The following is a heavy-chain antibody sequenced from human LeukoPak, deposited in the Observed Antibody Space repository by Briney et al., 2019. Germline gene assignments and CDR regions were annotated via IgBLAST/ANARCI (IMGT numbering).Heavy chain of an antibody. D-gene: IGHD1-26*01. J-gene: IGHJ4*02. CDR2: INPNSGAT. V-gene: IGHV1-2*06. CDR1: GYTFTGYY. CDR3: ATYSGSRGYFDY. Sequence: ASVKVSCKASGYTFTGYYMHWVRQAPGQGLEWMGRINPNSGATNYAQKFQGRVTMTRDTSISTAYMELSRLRSDDTAVYYCATYSGSRGYFDYWGQGTLVTVSS.